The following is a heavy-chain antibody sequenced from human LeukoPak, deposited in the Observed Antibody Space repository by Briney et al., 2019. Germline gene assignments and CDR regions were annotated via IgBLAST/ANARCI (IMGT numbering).Heavy chain of an antibody. CDR1: GYTLTELS. J-gene: IGHJ3*02. CDR3: AKVSGIAVAALLDAFDI. V-gene: IGHV1-24*01. D-gene: IGHD6-19*01. Sequence: ASVKVSCKVSGYTLTELSMHWVRQAPGKGLEWMGGFDPEDGETIYAQKFQGRVTMTEDTSTDTAYMELSSLRAEDTAVYYCAKVSGIAVAALLDAFDIWGQGTMVTVSS. CDR2: FDPEDGET.